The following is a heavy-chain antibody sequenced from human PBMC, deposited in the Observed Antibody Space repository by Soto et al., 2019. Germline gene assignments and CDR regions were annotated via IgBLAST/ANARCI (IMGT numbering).Heavy chain of an antibody. Sequence: LSLTCAASGFTFDDYAMHWVRQAPGKGLEWVSGISWNSGSIGYADSVKGRFTISRDNAKNSLYLQMNSLRAEDTALYYCAKDSEKGYYYGMDVWGQGTTVTVSS. V-gene: IGHV3-9*01. J-gene: IGHJ6*02. CDR1: GFTFDDYA. CDR3: AKDSEKGYYYGMDV. CDR2: ISWNSGSI.